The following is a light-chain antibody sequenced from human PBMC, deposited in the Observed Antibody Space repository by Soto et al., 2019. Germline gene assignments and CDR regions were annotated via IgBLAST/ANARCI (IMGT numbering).Light chain of an antibody. J-gene: IGKJ1*01. CDR1: QSISST. CDR3: QQYNDRPHT. Sequence: EIVMTQSPATLSVSPGERATLSCRASQSISSTLAWYQLKPGQSPRLLIYDASTRATGIPDRFSGSGSGTEFTLTISSLQSEDFAVYYGQQYNDRPHTFGQGTRVEIK. V-gene: IGKV3-15*01. CDR2: DAS.